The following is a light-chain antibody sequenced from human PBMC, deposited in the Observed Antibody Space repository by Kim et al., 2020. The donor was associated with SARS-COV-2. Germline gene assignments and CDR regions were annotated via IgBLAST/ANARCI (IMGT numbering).Light chain of an antibody. Sequence: ASVGDRVTITCRASQGISNYLAWFQQKPGKVPKRLIYVASNLQSGVPSRFSGSGSGTEFILTISSLQPEDFATYSCLQHNDYPRTFGQGTKVDIK. CDR1: QGISNY. CDR3: LQHNDYPRT. J-gene: IGKJ1*01. CDR2: VAS. V-gene: IGKV1-17*03.